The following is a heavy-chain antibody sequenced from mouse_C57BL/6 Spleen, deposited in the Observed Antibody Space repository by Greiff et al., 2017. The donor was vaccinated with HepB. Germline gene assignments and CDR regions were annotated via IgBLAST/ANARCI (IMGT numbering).Heavy chain of an antibody. D-gene: IGHD4-1*02. CDR1: GYTFTDYN. J-gene: IGHJ1*03. V-gene: IGHV1-18*01. CDR3: ARGNQLGRWYFDV. Sequence: VQLQQSGPELVKPGASVKIPCKASGYTFTDYNMDWVKQSHGKSLEWIGDINPNNGGTIYNQKFKGKATLTVDKSSSTAYMELRSLTSEDTAVYHCARGNQLGRWYFDVWGTGTTVTVSS. CDR2: INPNNGGT.